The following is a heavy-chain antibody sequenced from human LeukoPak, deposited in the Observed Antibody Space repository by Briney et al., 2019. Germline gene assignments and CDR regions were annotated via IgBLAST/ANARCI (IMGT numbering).Heavy chain of an antibody. D-gene: IGHD3-16*01. Sequence: GRSLRLSCAASGFTFSGYTMHWVRQAPGKGLEWVANIKQDGSEKYYVDSVKGRFTISRDNAKNSLYLQMNSLRADDTAVYYCARKGLGDYWGQGTLVTVSS. CDR3: ARKGLGDY. V-gene: IGHV3-7*01. CDR2: IKQDGSEK. CDR1: GFTFSGYT. J-gene: IGHJ4*02.